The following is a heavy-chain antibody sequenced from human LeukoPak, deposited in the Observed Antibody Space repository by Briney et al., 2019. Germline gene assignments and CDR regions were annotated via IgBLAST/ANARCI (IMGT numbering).Heavy chain of an antibody. V-gene: IGHV3-7*01. CDR2: IKQDGSEK. Sequence: PGGSLRLSCAASGFTFSSYWMSWVRQAPGKGLEWVANIKQDGSEKYYVDSVKSRFTISRDNAKNSLYLQMNSLRAEDTAVYYCARDLTDYDFWSGYNWFDPWGQGTPVTVSS. CDR3: ARDLTDYDFWSGYNWFDP. CDR1: GFTFSSYW. D-gene: IGHD3-3*01. J-gene: IGHJ5*02.